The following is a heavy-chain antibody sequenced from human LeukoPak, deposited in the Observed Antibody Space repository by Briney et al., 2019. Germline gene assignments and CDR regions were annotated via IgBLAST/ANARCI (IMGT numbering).Heavy chain of an antibody. CDR2: FDPEDGET. CDR1: GYTLTELS. D-gene: IGHD1-1*01. CDR3: ATVKLERPTYYYYYGMDV. V-gene: IGHV1-24*01. Sequence: ASVTVSCKVSGYTLTELSMHWVRQAPGKGLEWMGGFDPEDGETIYAQKFQGRVTMTEDTSTDTAYMELSSLRSEDTAVYYCATVKLERPTYYYYYGMDVWGQGTTVTVSS. J-gene: IGHJ6*02.